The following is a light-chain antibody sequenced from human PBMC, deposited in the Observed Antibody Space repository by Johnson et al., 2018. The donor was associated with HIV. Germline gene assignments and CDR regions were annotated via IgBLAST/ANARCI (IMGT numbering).Light chain of an antibody. CDR2: KDS. Sequence: VLTQPPSVSVSLGQMARITCSGEALPKKYAYWYQQKPGQFPVLVIYKDSERPSWVPARFSVSKSGTSASLAISGLQAEDEADYYCGAWDDSLDGYVFGAGTKVTVL. CDR3: GAWDDSLDGYV. CDR1: ALPKKY. V-gene: IGLV3-16*01. J-gene: IGLJ1*01.